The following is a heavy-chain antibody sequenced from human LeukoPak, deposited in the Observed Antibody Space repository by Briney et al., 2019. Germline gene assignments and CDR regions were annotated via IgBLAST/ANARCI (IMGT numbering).Heavy chain of an antibody. CDR1: GFTFSSYS. CDR3: ARDGPSRYSSSSQDY. D-gene: IGHD6-13*01. CDR2: ISSSSSYI. V-gene: IGHV3-21*01. Sequence: KAGGSLRLSCAASGFTFSSYSMNWVRQAPGKGLEWVSSISSSSSYIYYADSVKGRFTISRDNAKNSLYLQMNSLRAEDTAVYYCARDGPSRYSSSSQDYWGQGTLVTVSS. J-gene: IGHJ4*02.